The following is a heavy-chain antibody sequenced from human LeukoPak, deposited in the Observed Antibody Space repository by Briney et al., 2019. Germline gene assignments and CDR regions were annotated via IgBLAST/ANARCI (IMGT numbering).Heavy chain of an antibody. CDR2: INHSGST. V-gene: IGHV4-34*01. Sequence: SETLSLTCAVYGGSFSGYYWSWIRQPPGKGLEWIGEINHSGSTNYNPSLKSRVTISVDTSKNQFSLKLSSVTAADTAVYYCARNRWLQLSDALDIWGQGTMVTVSS. J-gene: IGHJ3*02. CDR3: ARNRWLQLSDALDI. CDR1: GGSFSGYY. D-gene: IGHD5-24*01.